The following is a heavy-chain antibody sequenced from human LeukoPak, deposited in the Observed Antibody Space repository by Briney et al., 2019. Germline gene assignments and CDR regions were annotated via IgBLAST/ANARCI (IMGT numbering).Heavy chain of an antibody. CDR2: ISSSSSYI. CDR1: GFTFSSYS. D-gene: IGHD3-22*01. CDR3: ARDSADLNYYDSSGYW. J-gene: IGHJ4*02. Sequence: PGGSLRLSCAASGFTFSSYSMNWVRQAPGKGLEWVSSISSSSSYIYYADSMKGRFTISRDNAKNSLYLQMNSLRADDTAVYYCARDSADLNYYDSSGYWWGQGTLVTVSS. V-gene: IGHV3-21*01.